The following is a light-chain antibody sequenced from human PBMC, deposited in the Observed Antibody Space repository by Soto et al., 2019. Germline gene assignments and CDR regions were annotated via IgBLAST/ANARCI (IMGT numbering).Light chain of an antibody. V-gene: IGKV3-15*01. CDR1: ESVSNN. CDR3: QQYSIWRT. CDR2: GAS. Sequence: IVMKQSAATLSLYPGERATLSFRASESVSNNLAWYQQKAGQAPRLLIYGASTRATGIPARFSGSGSGTEFTLTISSLQSEDFAVYYCQQYSIWRTFGQGTKVDI. J-gene: IGKJ1*01.